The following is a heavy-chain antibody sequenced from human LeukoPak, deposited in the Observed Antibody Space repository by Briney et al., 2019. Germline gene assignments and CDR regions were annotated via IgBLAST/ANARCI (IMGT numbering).Heavy chain of an antibody. J-gene: IGHJ6*02. D-gene: IGHD5-24*01. CDR3: ARDGGEMATITYYYYGMDV. CDR1: GYTVTGYY. Sequence: ASVKVSCKGSGYTVTGYYMHWVRQAPGQGLEWMGWINPNSGGTNYAQKFQGRVTMTRDTSISTAYMELSRLRSDDTAVYYCARDGGEMATITYYYYGMDVWGQGTTVTVSS. CDR2: INPNSGGT. V-gene: IGHV1-2*02.